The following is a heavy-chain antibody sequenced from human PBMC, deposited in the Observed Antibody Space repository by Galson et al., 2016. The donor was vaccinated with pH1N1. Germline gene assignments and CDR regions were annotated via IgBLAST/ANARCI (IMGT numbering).Heavy chain of an antibody. Sequence: SLRLSCAASGFTFSSYAMTWVRQAPGKGLQWVSTISGSGGTTHDADSVKGRFTISRDNSKNTLYLQMHSLRAEDTATYYCAKVTDVCTVTRCFPYGMHAWGQGTTVTVSS. V-gene: IGHV3-23*01. D-gene: IGHD2-2*01. CDR3: AKVTDVCTVTRCFPYGMHA. CDR1: GFTFSSYA. J-gene: IGHJ6*02. CDR2: ISGSGGTT.